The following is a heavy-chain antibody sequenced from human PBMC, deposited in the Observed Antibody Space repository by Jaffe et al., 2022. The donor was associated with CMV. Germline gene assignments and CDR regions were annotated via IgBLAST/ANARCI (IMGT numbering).Heavy chain of an antibody. CDR2: INPNSGGT. CDR1: GYTFTGYY. CDR3: ARGLRYFDWLLSEYYFDY. V-gene: IGHV1-2*04. D-gene: IGHD3-9*01. Sequence: QVQLVQSGAEVKKPGASVKVSCKASGYTFTGYYMHWVRQAPGQGLEWMGWINPNSGGTNYAQKFQGWVTMTRDTSISTAYMELSRLRSDDTAVYYCARGLRYFDWLLSEYYFDYWGQGTLVTVSS. J-gene: IGHJ4*02.